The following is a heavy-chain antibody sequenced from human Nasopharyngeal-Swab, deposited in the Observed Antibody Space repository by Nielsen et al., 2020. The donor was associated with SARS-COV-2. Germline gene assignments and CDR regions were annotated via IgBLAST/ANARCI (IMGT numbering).Heavy chain of an antibody. D-gene: IGHD6-13*01. V-gene: IGHV3-30-3*01. Sequence: GGSLRLSCAASGFAFSNYGVHWVRQAPGKGLDWVATLSPDASRAFYGDSVRGRFTISRDNAKSTLFLQMNNLRADDTAVYYCARKKVGAAAEGFDYWGRGTLVTVSS. J-gene: IGHJ4*02. CDR2: LSPDASRA. CDR3: ARKKVGAAAEGFDY. CDR1: GFAFSNYG.